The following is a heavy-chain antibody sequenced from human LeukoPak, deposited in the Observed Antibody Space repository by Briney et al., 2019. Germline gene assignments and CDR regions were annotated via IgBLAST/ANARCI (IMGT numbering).Heavy chain of an antibody. CDR2: ISGSGGST. J-gene: IGHJ4*02. V-gene: IGHV3-23*01. CDR3: AKVYGNIVVVPAAIGDGGQLANFDC. Sequence: PGGSLRLSCAASGFTFSSYAMSWGRQAPGKGLEWVSAISGSGGSTYYADSVKGRFTISRDNSKNTLYLQMNSLRAEDTAVYYCAKVYGNIVVVPAAIGDGGQLANFDCWGQGTLVTVSS. D-gene: IGHD2-2*02. CDR1: GFTFSSYA.